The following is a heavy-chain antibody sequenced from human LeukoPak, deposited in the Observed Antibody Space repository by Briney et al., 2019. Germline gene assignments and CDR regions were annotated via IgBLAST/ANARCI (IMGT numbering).Heavy chain of an antibody. J-gene: IGHJ3*02. Sequence: PGGSLRLSCAASGFTFSNYGIHWVRQAPGKGLEWVAFIRYDGSNKYYTDSVKGRFTISRDNAKNSLYLQMNSLRAEDTAVYYCARGSRFGVVERAAFYIWGPRSMVTVSS. V-gene: IGHV3-30*02. CDR1: GFTFSNYG. CDR3: ARGSRFGVVERAAFYI. D-gene: IGHD3-3*01. CDR2: IRYDGSNK.